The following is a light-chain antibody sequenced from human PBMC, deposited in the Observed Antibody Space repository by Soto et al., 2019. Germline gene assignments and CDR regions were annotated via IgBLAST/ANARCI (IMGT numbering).Light chain of an antibody. CDR3: SSYTSTITLV. J-gene: IGLJ2*01. V-gene: IGLV2-14*01. CDR2: EVS. CDR1: SSDVGGYNY. Sequence: QSALTQPASVSGSPGQSITISCTGTSSDVGGYNYVSWYQQHPGKAPKLVIYEVSNQPSGVSNRFSGSKSGNTASLTISGLQAEDEADYYCSSYTSTITLVFGGGTKLTVL.